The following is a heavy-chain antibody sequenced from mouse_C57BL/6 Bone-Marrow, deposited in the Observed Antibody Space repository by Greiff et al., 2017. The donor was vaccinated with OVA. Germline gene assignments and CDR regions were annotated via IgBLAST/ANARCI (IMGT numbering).Heavy chain of an antibody. D-gene: IGHD2-12*01. CDR1: GYTFTSYW. J-gene: IGHJ3*01. CDR2: INPSSGYT. Sequence: QVQLQQSGAELAKPGASVKLSCKASGYTFTSYWMHWVKQRPGQGLEWIGYINPSSGYTKYNQKFKDKATLTADKSSSTAYMQLSSLTYEDSAVCFCVLLSWFAYWGQGTLVTVSA. CDR3: VLLSWFAY. V-gene: IGHV1-7*01.